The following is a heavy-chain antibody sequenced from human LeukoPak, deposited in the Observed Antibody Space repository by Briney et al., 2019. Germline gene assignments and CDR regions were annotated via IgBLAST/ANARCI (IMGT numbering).Heavy chain of an antibody. V-gene: IGHV4-59*08. J-gene: IGHJ4*02. CDR3: ASYGDYVSNY. CDR2: IYYSGST. D-gene: IGHD4-17*01. CDR1: GGSISSYY. Sequence: PSETLSLTCTVSGGSISSYYWSWIRQPPGKGLEWIGYIYYSGSTNYNPSLKSRVTISVDTSKNQFSLKLSSVTAADTAVYYCASYGDYVSNYWGQGTLVTVYS.